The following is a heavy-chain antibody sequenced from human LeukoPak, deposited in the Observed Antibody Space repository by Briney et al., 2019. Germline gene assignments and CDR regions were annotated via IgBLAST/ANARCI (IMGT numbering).Heavy chain of an antibody. CDR2: IYYSGST. CDR3: ARVRMGASHRNWFDP. CDR1: GGSISSYY. V-gene: IGHV4-59*01. D-gene: IGHD1-26*01. J-gene: IGHJ5*02. Sequence: SETLSLTCTVSGGSISSYYWSWIRQPPGKGLEWIGYIYYSGSTNYNPSLKSRVTISVDTSKNQFSLKLSSVTAADTAVYYCARVRMGASHRNWFDPWGQGTLVTVSS.